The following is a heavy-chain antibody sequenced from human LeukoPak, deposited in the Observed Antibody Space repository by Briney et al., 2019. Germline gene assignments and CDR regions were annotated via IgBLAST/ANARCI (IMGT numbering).Heavy chain of an antibody. CDR2: IRYDGSNK. CDR1: GFTFISYG. Sequence: PGGSLRLSCAASGFTFISYGMHWVRQAPGKGLEWVAFIRYDGSNKYYADSVKGRFTISRDNSKNTLYVQMNSLRAEDTAVYYCAKERDTAMVTIDSWGQGTLVTVSS. D-gene: IGHD5-18*01. J-gene: IGHJ4*02. V-gene: IGHV3-30*02. CDR3: AKERDTAMVTIDS.